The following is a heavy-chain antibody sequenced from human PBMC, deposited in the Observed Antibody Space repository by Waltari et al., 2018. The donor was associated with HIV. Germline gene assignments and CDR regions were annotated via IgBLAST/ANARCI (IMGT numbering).Heavy chain of an antibody. CDR3: ARMQRYYSSEQSRYFYFGMDV. D-gene: IGHD2-21*01. V-gene: IGHV3-53*01. CDR1: GSLVRDQH. Sequence: EVQLMASGGNLTRPGGSLRFLCVGTGSLVRDQHLSCVRPAPGQGPGWGAFLYTKGKPLYGGSVKGRFTIFRDNSKNTLYLQINTLGVDYTALYYCARMQRYYSSEQSRYFYFGMDVWGQGTTVTVSS. CDR2: LYTKGKP. J-gene: IGHJ6*02.